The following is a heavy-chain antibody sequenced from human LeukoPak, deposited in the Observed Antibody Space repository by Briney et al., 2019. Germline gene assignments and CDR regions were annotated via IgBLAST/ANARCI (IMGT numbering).Heavy chain of an antibody. CDR3: ASGPIIAVAGTGY. Sequence: GGPLRLSCAASGFTFSSYSMNWVRQAAGKGLEWVSSISSSSSYIYYADSVKGRFTISRDNAKNSLYLQMNSLRAEDTAVYYCASGPIIAVAGTGYWGQGTLVTVSS. J-gene: IGHJ4*02. V-gene: IGHV3-21*01. CDR2: ISSSSSYI. D-gene: IGHD6-19*01. CDR1: GFTFSSYS.